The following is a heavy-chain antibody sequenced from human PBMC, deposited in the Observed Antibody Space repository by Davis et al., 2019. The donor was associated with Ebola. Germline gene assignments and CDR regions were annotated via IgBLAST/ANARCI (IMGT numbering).Heavy chain of an antibody. CDR3: ARVDYGDYALFDY. J-gene: IGHJ4*02. CDR2: IWYDGSNK. CDR1: GFTFSSYG. V-gene: IGHV3-33*01. D-gene: IGHD4-17*01. Sequence: GGSLRLSCAASGFTFSSYGMHWVRQAPGKGLEWVAVIWYDGSNKYYADSVKGRFTISRDNSKNTLYLQMNSLRDEDTAVYYCARVDYGDYALFDYWGQGTLVTVSS.